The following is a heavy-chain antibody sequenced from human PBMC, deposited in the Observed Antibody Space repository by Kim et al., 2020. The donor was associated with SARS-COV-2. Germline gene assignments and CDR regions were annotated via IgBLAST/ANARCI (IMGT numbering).Heavy chain of an antibody. CDR3: ARWGSTSYSPTGFDY. CDR1: GGSISSYY. CDR2: IYYSGST. D-gene: IGHD2-2*01. V-gene: IGHV4-59*01. Sequence: SETLSLTCTVSGGSISSYYWSWIRQPPGKGLEWIGYIYYSGSTNYNPSLKSRVTISVDTSKNQFSLKLSSVTAADTAVYYCARWGSTSYSPTGFDYWGQGTLVTVSS. J-gene: IGHJ4*02.